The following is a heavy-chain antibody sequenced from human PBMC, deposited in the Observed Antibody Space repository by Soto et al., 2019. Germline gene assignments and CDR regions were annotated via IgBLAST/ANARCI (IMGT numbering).Heavy chain of an antibody. CDR2: IYPDDSDG. D-gene: IGHD3-22*01. CDR1: GYRFTSYW. CDR3: ARHFDSSGYYPDY. Sequence: GESLKISWQGSGYRFTSYWIAWVRQMPGKGLEWVGIIYPDDSDGKYSPSFQGQVTISADRSNSTAYLQWRSLKASDTAMYFCARHFDSSGYYPDYWGQGTQVTVSS. V-gene: IGHV5-51*01. J-gene: IGHJ4*02.